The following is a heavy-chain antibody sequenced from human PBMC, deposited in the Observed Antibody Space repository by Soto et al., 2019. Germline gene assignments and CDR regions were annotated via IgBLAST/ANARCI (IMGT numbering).Heavy chain of an antibody. CDR1: GFTFSSYG. Sequence: GGSLRLSCAASGFTFSSYGMHWVRQAPGKGLEWVAVIWYDGSNKYYADSVKGRFTISRDNSKNTLYLQMNSLRAEDTAVYYCARDPRLLGSGPCDYWGQGTLVTVSS. CDR2: IWYDGSNK. CDR3: ARDPRLLGSGPCDY. J-gene: IGHJ4*02. V-gene: IGHV3-33*01. D-gene: IGHD3-3*01.